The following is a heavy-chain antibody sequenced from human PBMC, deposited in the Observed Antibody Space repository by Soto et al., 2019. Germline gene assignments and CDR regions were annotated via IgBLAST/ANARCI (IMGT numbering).Heavy chain of an antibody. CDR3: ARDHGMFLSYYYYGMDV. J-gene: IGHJ6*02. V-gene: IGHV3-30*19. Sequence: PGGSLRLSCAASGFTFSSSGMHWVRQAPGKGLEWVAVISYDGSNTHYAEPVKGRFNISRDDSKNTVFLQMNNLRGEDSAVYYCARDHGMFLSYYYYGMDVWGQGTTVTVSS. CDR2: ISYDGSNT. CDR1: GFTFSSSG. D-gene: IGHD3-10*02.